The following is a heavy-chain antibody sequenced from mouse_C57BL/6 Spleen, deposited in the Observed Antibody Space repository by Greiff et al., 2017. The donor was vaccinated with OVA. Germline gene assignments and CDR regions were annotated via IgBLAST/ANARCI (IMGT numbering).Heavy chain of an antibody. CDR3: AISYTTVVGKEG. J-gene: IGHJ1*03. CDR1: GFNIRNTY. CDR2: IGTANSNT. D-gene: IGHD1-1*01. V-gene: IGHV14-3*01. Sequence: EVKLLESVAGLVRPGASVKLSCTASGFNIRNTYMHWVRQTPEQGLEWVGRIGTANSNTQYAPKLQGQATISADTSDNTAYLQLSSLTSEDTAIYYCAISYTTVVGKEGWGTGTTVTVAS.